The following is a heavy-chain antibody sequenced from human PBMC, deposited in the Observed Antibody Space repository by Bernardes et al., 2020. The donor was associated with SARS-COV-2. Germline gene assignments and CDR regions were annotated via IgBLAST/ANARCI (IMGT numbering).Heavy chain of an antibody. V-gene: IGHV3-20*04. CDR3: ASGIFKYTY. CDR1: GFTFGDHG. Sequence: GWSLRLSCAASGFTFGDHGMHWVRQAPGKGLEWVSGINRIGGSTDYADSVRGRFTISRDNSKNTLYVQVNSLRVEDTAVYYCASGIFKYTYWGQGTLVTVSS. J-gene: IGHJ4*02. CDR2: INRIGGST. D-gene: IGHD2-21*01.